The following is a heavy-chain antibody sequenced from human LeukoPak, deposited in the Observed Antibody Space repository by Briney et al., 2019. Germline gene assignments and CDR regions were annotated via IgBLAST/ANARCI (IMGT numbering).Heavy chain of an antibody. Sequence: SETLSLTCDVSGASISGYWWSWIRQPAGKGLEWIGRMYTDGDTNYNPALKSRVTVSVDTSKNLFSLKLISVTAADTAVYYCARDVRVGANPFFDYWGQGTLVTVSS. J-gene: IGHJ4*02. CDR3: ARDVRVGANPFFDY. D-gene: IGHD1-26*01. V-gene: IGHV4-4*07. CDR2: MYTDGDT. CDR1: GASISGYW.